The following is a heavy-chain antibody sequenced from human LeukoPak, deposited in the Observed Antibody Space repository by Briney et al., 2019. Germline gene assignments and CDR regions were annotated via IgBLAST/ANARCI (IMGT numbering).Heavy chain of an antibody. D-gene: IGHD1-26*01. J-gene: IGHJ5*02. CDR3: ARGLTGGLDP. CDR1: GLTFSSYG. V-gene: IGHV3-13*04. Sequence: GGSLRLSCAASGLTFSSYGMHWVRQATGKGLEWVSSIATAGDTYYPGSVKGRFTISRENAKNSLYLQMNSLRAGDTAVYYCARGLTGGLDPWGQGTLVTVSS. CDR2: IATAGDT.